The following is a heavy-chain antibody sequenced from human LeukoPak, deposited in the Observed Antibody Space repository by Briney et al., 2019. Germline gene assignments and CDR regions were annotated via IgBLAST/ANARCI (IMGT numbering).Heavy chain of an antibody. CDR2: ISWNSGSM. V-gene: IGHV3-9*01. CDR1: GFTFDTYA. CDR3: ARDSYSSSWYDWFDP. Sequence: GRSLRLSCAVSGFTFDTYAMHWVRQAPGKGLEWVSGISWNSGSMGYADSVKGRFTISRDNAKNSLYLQMNSLRAEDTAVYYCARDSYSSSWYDWFDPWGQGTLVTVSS. J-gene: IGHJ5*02. D-gene: IGHD6-13*01.